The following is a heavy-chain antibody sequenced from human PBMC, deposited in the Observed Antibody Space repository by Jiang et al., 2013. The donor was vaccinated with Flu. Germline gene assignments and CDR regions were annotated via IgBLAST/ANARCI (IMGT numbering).Heavy chain of an antibody. D-gene: IGHD2-15*01. CDR1: GGSISGYY. Sequence: PGLVKPSETLSLTCTVSGGSISGYYWSWIRQPPGKGLEWIGYSYYSGSTSYNPSLKSRVTISVDTSKNQFSLKLTSVTAADTAVYYCARLYCSGGSCLENYWGQGTLVTVSS. CDR3: ARLYCSGGSCLENY. CDR2: SYYSGST. V-gene: IGHV4-59*08. J-gene: IGHJ4*02.